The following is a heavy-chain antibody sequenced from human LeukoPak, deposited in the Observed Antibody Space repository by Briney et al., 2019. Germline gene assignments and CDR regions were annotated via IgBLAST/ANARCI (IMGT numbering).Heavy chain of an antibody. Sequence: GGSLRLSCAASGFTFSGSAMHWVRQASGKGLEWVGRIRSKANSYATAYAASVKGRFTISRDDSKNTAYLQMNSLKTEDTAVYYCTRRQYGDYPRGAFDIWGQGTMVTVSS. J-gene: IGHJ3*02. V-gene: IGHV3-73*01. CDR1: GFTFSGSA. CDR3: TRRQYGDYPRGAFDI. D-gene: IGHD4-17*01. CDR2: IRSKANSYAT.